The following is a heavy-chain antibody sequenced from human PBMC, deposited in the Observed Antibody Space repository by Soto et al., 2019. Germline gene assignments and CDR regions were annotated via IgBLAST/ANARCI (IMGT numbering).Heavy chain of an antibody. CDR2: ISYDGSNK. Sequence: QVQLVESGGGVVQPGRSLRLSCAASGFTFSSYAMHWVRQAPGKGLEWVAVISYDGSNKYYADSVKGRLTISRDNSKNTLYLQMNSLRAGDTAVYYCARDFDYWGQGTLVTVSS. CDR3: ARDFDY. J-gene: IGHJ4*02. V-gene: IGHV3-30-3*01. CDR1: GFTFSSYA.